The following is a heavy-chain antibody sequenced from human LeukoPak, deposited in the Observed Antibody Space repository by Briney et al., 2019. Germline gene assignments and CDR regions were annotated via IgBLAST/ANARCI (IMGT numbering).Heavy chain of an antibody. CDR3: ARGWGIAVAGAFFY. CDR1: GGSISSSSYY. Sequence: SETLSLTCTVSGGSISSSSYYWSWIRPPPGKGLEWIGYIYYSGSTNYNPSLKSRVTISVDTSKNQFSLKLSSVTAADTAVYYCARGWGIAVAGAFFYWGQGTLVTVSS. D-gene: IGHD6-19*01. J-gene: IGHJ4*02. CDR2: IYYSGST. V-gene: IGHV4-61*01.